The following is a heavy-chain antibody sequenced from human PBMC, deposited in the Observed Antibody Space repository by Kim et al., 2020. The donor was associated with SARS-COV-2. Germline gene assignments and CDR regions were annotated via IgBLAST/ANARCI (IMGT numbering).Heavy chain of an antibody. Sequence: LKSRVTISVDTSKNQFYLELSSVTAADTAVYYCAREFRVTMVRGVLNWFDPWGQGTLVTVSS. V-gene: IGHV4-31*02. D-gene: IGHD3-10*01. CDR3: AREFRVTMVRGVLNWFDP. J-gene: IGHJ5*02.